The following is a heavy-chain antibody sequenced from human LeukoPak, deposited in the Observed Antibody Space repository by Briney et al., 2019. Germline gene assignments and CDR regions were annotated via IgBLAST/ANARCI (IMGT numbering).Heavy chain of an antibody. CDR1: GGSISSGSYY. CDR2: IYTSGST. Sequence: SQTLSLTCTVSGGSISSGSYYWSWIRQPAGKGLEWIGRIYTSGSTNYNPSLKSRVTMSVDTSKNQFSLKLSSVTAADTAVYYCARVHRFGPYDSSGYFDYWGQGTLVTVSS. V-gene: IGHV4-61*02. J-gene: IGHJ4*02. CDR3: ARVHRFGPYDSSGYFDY. D-gene: IGHD3-22*01.